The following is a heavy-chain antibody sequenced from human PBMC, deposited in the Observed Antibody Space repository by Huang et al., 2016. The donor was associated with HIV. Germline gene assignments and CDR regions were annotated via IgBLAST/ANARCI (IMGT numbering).Heavy chain of an antibody. CDR1: GDFISRTNYY. Sequence: QLQLQESGPGQVKPSETLSLTCTVSGDFISRTNYYWGWIRQSPGKGLEWVGSVYQSGSTNYNPSLKRRVTLSVDTSRNQFSLRLNSVTAADTAVYYCASQHIGAAATWFWGRGTQVAVSS. J-gene: IGHJ1*01. CDR2: VYQSGST. CDR3: ASQHIGAAATWF. D-gene: IGHD6-13*01. V-gene: IGHV4-39*01.